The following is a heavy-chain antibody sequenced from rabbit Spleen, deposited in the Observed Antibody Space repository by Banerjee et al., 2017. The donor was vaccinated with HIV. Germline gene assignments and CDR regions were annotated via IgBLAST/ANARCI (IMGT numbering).Heavy chain of an antibody. D-gene: IGHD8-1*01. J-gene: IGHJ6*01. CDR2: IAGSSSGFI. Sequence: QEQLMESGGGLVKPEGSLTLTCTASGFSFSYRQVMCWVRQAPGKGLEWIACIAGSSSGFIYSATWAKGRFTCSKTSSTTVTLQMTSLTVADTANYFCARDTGSSFSSYGMDLWGPGTLVTVS. CDR1: GFSFSYRQV. V-gene: IGHV1S45*01. CDR3: ARDTGSSFSSYGMDL.